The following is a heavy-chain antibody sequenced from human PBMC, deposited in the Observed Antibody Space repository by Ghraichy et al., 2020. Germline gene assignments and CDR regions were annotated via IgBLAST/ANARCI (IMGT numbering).Heavy chain of an antibody. V-gene: IGHV4-39*01. Sequence: SETLSLTCTVSGGSISSSSYYWGWIRQPPGKGLEWIGSIYYSGSTYYNPSLKSRVTISIDTSKNQFSLKLSSVTAADTAVYYCAHITIFGVVIQSWYFDLWGRGTLVTVSS. CDR2: IYYSGST. CDR1: GGSISSSSYY. D-gene: IGHD3-3*01. J-gene: IGHJ2*01. CDR3: AHITIFGVVIQSWYFDL.